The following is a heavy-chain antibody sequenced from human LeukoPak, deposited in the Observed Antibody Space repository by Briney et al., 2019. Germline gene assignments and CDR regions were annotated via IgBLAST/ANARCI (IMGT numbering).Heavy chain of an antibody. CDR2: ISAYNGNT. Sequence: GASVKVSCKASGYTFTSYGISWVRQAPGQGLERMGWISAYNGNTNYAQKLQGRVTMTTDTSTSTAYMELRSLRSDDTAVYYCARDPYYYDSSAFDYWGQGTLVTVSS. V-gene: IGHV1-18*01. CDR1: GYTFTSYG. J-gene: IGHJ4*02. D-gene: IGHD3-22*01. CDR3: ARDPYYYDSSAFDY.